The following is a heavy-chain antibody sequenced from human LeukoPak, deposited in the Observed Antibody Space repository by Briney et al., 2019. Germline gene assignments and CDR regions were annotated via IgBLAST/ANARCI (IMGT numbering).Heavy chain of an antibody. Sequence: GGSLRLSCAASGFTFSSYEMNWVRQAPGKGLEWVSYISSSSSTIYYADSVKGRFTISRDNAKNSLYPQMNSLRAEDTAVYYCARDKDPCSTSCPSDAFHIWGQGTMVTVSS. CDR3: ARDKDPCSTSCPSDAFHI. V-gene: IGHV3-48*03. CDR2: ISSSSSTI. D-gene: IGHD2-2*01. J-gene: IGHJ3*02. CDR1: GFTFSSYE.